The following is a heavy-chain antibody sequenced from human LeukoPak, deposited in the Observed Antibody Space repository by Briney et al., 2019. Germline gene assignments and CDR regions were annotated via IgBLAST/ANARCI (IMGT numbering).Heavy chain of an antibody. CDR1: EFTFSTYG. V-gene: IGHV3-30*18. Sequence: GGSLRLSCAASEFTFSTYGMHWVRQAPGKGLEWVAVISYDGSYKFYADSVKGRFTISRDNSKSTLYLQMNSRRAEDTAVYYCAKDRYSGLNTIDYWGQGTLVTVSS. CDR3: AKDRYSGLNTIDY. CDR2: ISYDGSYK. D-gene: IGHD6-13*01. J-gene: IGHJ4*02.